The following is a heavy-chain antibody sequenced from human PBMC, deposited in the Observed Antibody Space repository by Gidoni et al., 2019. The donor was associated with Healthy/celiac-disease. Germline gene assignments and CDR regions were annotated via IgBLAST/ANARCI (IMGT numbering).Heavy chain of an antibody. CDR2: INHSGST. V-gene: IGHV4-34*01. D-gene: IGHD2-21*02. CDR1: GGSCSGYY. Sequence: QVQLQQWRPGPLTPSATLSLTCAVSGGSCSGYYWSWIRQPPGKGLEWIGEINHSGSTNYNPSLKSRVTISVDTSKNQFSLKLSSVTAADTAVYYCARFSKYGGNSQYFQHWGQGTLVTVSS. J-gene: IGHJ1*01. CDR3: ARFSKYGGNSQYFQH.